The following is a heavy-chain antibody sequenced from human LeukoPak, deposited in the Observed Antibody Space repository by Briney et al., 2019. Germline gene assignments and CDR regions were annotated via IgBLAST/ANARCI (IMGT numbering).Heavy chain of an antibody. V-gene: IGHV3-48*01. Sequence: GGSLRLSCAASGFTFSSYSMNWVRQAPGKGLEWVSYISSSGSTIYYADSVKGRFTISRDNSKNTLYLQMNSLRAEDTAVYYCARDSRPIDYWGQGTLVTVSS. CDR1: GFTFSSYS. CDR3: ARDSRPIDY. CDR2: ISSSGSTI. J-gene: IGHJ4*02.